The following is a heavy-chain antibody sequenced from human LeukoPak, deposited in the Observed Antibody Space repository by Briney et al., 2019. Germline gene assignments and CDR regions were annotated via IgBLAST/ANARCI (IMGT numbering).Heavy chain of an antibody. Sequence: GGSLRLSCAASGFTFSSYGMHWVRQAPGKGLEGGAVIRYDGSNKYYADSVKGGFTISRDNSKNTLYLQMNSLRAEDTAVYYCAKDGGGYYPSYYYYMDVWGKGTTVTISS. V-gene: IGHV3-30*02. CDR2: IRYDGSNK. J-gene: IGHJ6*03. D-gene: IGHD3-22*01. CDR1: GFTFSSYG. CDR3: AKDGGGYYPSYYYYMDV.